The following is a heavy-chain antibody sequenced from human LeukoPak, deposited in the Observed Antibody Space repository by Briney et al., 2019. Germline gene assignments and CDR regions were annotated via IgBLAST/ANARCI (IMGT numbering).Heavy chain of an antibody. Sequence: GESLKISCKGSGYSFTSYWIGWVRQMPGKGLEWMGIIYPGDSDTRYSPSFQGQVTISADKSISTAYLQWSSLKASDTAMYYCARGIYYDSSGYYPGVDYWSQGTLVTVSS. CDR1: GYSFTSYW. CDR3: ARGIYYDSSGYYPGVDY. D-gene: IGHD3-22*01. CDR2: IYPGDSDT. V-gene: IGHV5-51*01. J-gene: IGHJ4*02.